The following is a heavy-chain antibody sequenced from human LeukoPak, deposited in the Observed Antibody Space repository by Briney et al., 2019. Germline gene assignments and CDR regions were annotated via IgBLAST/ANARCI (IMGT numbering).Heavy chain of an antibody. Sequence: GESLKISCKGSGYNFATYWIAWVRQMPGKGLEWMGIIYPGDSDTRYSPSFQGQVTISADKSISTAYLQWSSLKASDTAMYYCARRPIGAHSAYNPVFDNWGQGTLVTVSS. V-gene: IGHV5-51*01. CDR2: IYPGDSDT. CDR3: ARRPIGAHSAYNPVFDN. J-gene: IGHJ4*02. CDR1: GYNFATYW. D-gene: IGHD5-24*01.